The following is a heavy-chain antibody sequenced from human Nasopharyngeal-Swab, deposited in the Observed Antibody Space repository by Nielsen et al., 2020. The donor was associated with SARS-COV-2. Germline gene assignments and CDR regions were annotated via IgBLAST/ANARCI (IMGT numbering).Heavy chain of an antibody. Sequence: SVKVSCKASGGTFISYAISWVRQDPGQGLEWMGGIIPIFGTANYAQKFQGRVTITADESTSTAYMELSSLRSEDTAVYYCARIMVRGVIISGYYYGMDVWGQGTTVTVSS. J-gene: IGHJ6*02. CDR2: IIPIFGTA. CDR3: ARIMVRGVIISGYYYGMDV. D-gene: IGHD3-10*01. CDR1: GGTFISYA. V-gene: IGHV1-69*13.